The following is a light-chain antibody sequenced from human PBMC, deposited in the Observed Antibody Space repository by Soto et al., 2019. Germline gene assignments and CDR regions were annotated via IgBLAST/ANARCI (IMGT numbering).Light chain of an antibody. Sequence: EIVLTQSPATLSLSPGERATLSCRASQSVSSYLAWYQQKPGQAPRLLIYDASNKATGIPGRFSGSGSGTDFTLTISSLEPEDFAVYCCQQRSNWRWTFGQGTKVDIK. V-gene: IGKV3-11*01. J-gene: IGKJ1*01. CDR1: QSVSSY. CDR3: QQRSNWRWT. CDR2: DAS.